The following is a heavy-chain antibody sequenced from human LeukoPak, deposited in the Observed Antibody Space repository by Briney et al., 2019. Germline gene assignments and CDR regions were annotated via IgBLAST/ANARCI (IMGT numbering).Heavy chain of an antibody. D-gene: IGHD3-10*01. CDR3: ARAFWFGDQNGFDP. CDR1: GYIFTGYY. CDR2: INPNSGGT. V-gene: IGHV1-2*02. Sequence: ASVKVSCKASGYIFTGYYIHWVRQAPGQGLEWMGWINPNSGGTNYAQKFQGRVTMTRDTSISTAYMELSRLRSDDTAVYYCARAFWFGDQNGFDPWGQGTLVTVSS. J-gene: IGHJ5*02.